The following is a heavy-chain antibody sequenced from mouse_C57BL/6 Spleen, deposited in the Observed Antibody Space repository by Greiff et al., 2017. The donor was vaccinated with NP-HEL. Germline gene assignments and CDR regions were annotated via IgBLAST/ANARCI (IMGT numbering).Heavy chain of an antibody. V-gene: IGHV1-80*01. CDR3: ARDYYGSSPYCAMDC. CDR2: IYPGDGDT. CDR1: GYAFSSYW. J-gene: IGHJ4*01. Sequence: QVQLKESGAELVKPGASVKISCKASGYAFSSYWMNWVKQRPGKGLEWIGQIYPGDGDTNYNGKFKGKATLTADKSSSTAYMQLSSLTSEDSAVYFCARDYYGSSPYCAMDCWGQGTSVTVSS. D-gene: IGHD1-1*01.